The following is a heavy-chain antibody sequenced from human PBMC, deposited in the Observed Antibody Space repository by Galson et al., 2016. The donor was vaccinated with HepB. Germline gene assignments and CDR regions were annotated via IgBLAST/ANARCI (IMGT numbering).Heavy chain of an antibody. V-gene: IGHV1-18*04. J-gene: IGHJ6*03. CDR3: ARVIRNFDFWSTYYYYMDV. CDR2: ISAYNGNT. D-gene: IGHD3-3*01. CDR1: GYTFTTYG. Sequence: VKVSCKASGYTFTTYGISWVRQAPGQGLEWVGWISAYNGNTNHAQKLQGRVTMTTDTSTSTAYMELRSLRSDDTAVYYCARVIRNFDFWSTYYYYMDVWGKGTTVTVSS.